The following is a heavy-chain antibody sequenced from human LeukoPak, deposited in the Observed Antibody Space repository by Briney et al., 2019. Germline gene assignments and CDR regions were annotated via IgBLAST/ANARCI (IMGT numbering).Heavy chain of an antibody. D-gene: IGHD3-22*01. CDR3: ARGSTYYDSSGQVPFDY. CDR2: ISSSSSTI. CDR1: GFTLSTYS. J-gene: IGHJ4*02. Sequence: SGGSLRLSCAASGFTLSTYSMNWVRQAPGKGLEWVSYISSSSSTIYYADSVKGRSTISRDNAKNSLYLQMNSLRAEDTAVYYCARGSTYYDSSGQVPFDYWGQGTLVTVSS. V-gene: IGHV3-48*01.